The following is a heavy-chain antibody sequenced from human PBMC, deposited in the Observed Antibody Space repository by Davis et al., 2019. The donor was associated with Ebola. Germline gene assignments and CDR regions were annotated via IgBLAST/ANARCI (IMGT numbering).Heavy chain of an antibody. CDR1: GYTFTSYA. CDR2: INTNTGNP. Sequence: ASVKVSCKASGYTFTSYAMNWVRQAPGQGLEWMGWINTNTGNPTYAQGFTGRFVFSLDTSVSTAYLQISSLKAEDTAVYYCARGSRTIRYYYYGMDVWGQGTTVTVSS. V-gene: IGHV7-4-1*02. CDR3: ARGSRTIRYYYYGMDV. J-gene: IGHJ6*02. D-gene: IGHD2-2*01.